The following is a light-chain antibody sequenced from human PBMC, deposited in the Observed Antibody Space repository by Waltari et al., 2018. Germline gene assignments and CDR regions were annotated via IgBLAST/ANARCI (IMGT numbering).Light chain of an antibody. J-gene: IGKJ1*01. Sequence: SCRASQSFTRTVAWYQQKPGQAPRLLIYGASNRATGIPDRFSGSGSGTDFSLTISRLEPEDFAVYYCQHYLRLPATFGQGTKVEIK. V-gene: IGKV3-20*01. CDR1: QSFTRTV. CDR2: GAS. CDR3: QHYLRLPAT.